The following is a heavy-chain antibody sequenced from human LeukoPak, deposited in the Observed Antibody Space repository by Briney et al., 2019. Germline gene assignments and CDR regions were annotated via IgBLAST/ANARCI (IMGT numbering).Heavy chain of an antibody. Sequence: SQTLSLTCTVSGGSISSGGYYWSWIRQPPGKGLEWIGYIYHSGSTYYNPSLKSRVTISVDRSKNQFSLKLSSVTAADTAVYYCARHSRVEWLPYYFDYWGQGTLVTVSS. J-gene: IGHJ4*02. D-gene: IGHD6-19*01. CDR1: GGSISSGGYY. CDR3: ARHSRVEWLPYYFDY. CDR2: IYHSGST. V-gene: IGHV4-30-2*01.